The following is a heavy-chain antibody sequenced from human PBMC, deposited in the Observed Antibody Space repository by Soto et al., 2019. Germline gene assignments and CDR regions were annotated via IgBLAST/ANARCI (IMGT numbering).Heavy chain of an antibody. CDR2: INAGNGNT. V-gene: IGHV1-3*01. D-gene: IGHD3-10*01. J-gene: IGHJ4*02. CDR1: GYTFTSYA. CDR3: ARVEVWFGELLYLDY. Sequence: ASVKVSCKASGYTFTSYAMHWVRQAPGQRLEWMGWINAGNGNTKYSQKFQGRVTITRDTSASTAYMELSSLRSEDTAVYYCARVEVWFGELLYLDYWGQGTLVTVSS.